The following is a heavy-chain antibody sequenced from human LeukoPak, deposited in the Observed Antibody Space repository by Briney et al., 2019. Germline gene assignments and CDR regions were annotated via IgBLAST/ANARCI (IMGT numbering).Heavy chain of an antibody. V-gene: IGHV3-7*04. Sequence: PGGALRLSCAASGFTFSRYWMNWVRQAPGQGLEWVANIHEDGSDKYYVDSVKGRFTISRDNAKNSVYLQMNGLRAEDTAVYYCARVLRLHTPRTFDIWGQGTMVTVSS. D-gene: IGHD5-24*01. CDR2: IHEDGSDK. J-gene: IGHJ3*02. CDR3: ARVLRLHTPRTFDI. CDR1: GFTFSRYW.